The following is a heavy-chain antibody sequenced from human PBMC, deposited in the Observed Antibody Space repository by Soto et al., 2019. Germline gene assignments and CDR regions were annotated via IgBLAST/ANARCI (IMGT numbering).Heavy chain of an antibody. CDR3: VMGGTTVTTPLHYSDY. Sequence: PGGSLRLSCSASGFTFSSYAMHWVRQAPGKGLEYVSAISSNGGSTYYADSVKGRFTISRDNSKNTLYLQMSSLRAEDTAVYYCVMGGTTVTTPLHYSDYWGQGTLVTVPS. D-gene: IGHD4-17*01. V-gene: IGHV3-64D*06. CDR1: GFTFSSYA. CDR2: ISSNGGST. J-gene: IGHJ4*02.